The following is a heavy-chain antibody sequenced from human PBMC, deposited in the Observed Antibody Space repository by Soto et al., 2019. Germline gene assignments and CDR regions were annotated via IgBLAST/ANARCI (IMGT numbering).Heavy chain of an antibody. CDR1: GGSISSSSYY. CDR2: IYYSGST. CDR3: ARHRGIEYSSSPDYYYYGMDV. J-gene: IGHJ6*02. Sequence: NPSETLSLTCTVSGGSISSSSYYWGWIRQPPGKGLEWIGSIYYSGSTYYNPSLKSRVTISVDTSKNQFSLKLSSVTAADTAVYYCARHRGIEYSSSPDYYYYGMDVWGQGTTVTVSS. D-gene: IGHD6-6*01. V-gene: IGHV4-39*01.